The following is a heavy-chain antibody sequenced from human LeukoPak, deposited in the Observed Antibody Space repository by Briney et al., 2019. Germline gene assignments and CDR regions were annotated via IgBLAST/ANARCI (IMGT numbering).Heavy chain of an antibody. CDR1: GFTFSSYA. J-gene: IGHJ4*02. D-gene: IGHD2-15*01. CDR3: ARAVVVVAAGDY. V-gene: IGHV3-30-3*01. CDR2: ISYDGSNK. Sequence: GRSLRLSCAASGFTFSSYAMHWVRQAPGKGLEWVAVISYDGSNKYYADSVKGRFTISRDNSKNTLYLQINSLRAEDTAVYCCARAVVVVAAGDYWGQGTLVTVSS.